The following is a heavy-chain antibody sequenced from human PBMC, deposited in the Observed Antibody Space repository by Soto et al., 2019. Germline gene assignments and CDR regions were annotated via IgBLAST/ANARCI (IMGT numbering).Heavy chain of an antibody. V-gene: IGHV1-3*01. CDR3: ARGGGLDD. Sequence: QVQLVQSGAEVTKPGASVKVSCKASGYSFTSFPIHWVRQAPGQGLECMGWINAANGYTRYSQKFQGRVTITRDTSATTAYMDLSSLTSEDTAVYYCARGGGLDDWGQGTLITVSS. J-gene: IGHJ4*02. CDR2: INAANGYT. CDR1: GYSFTSFP. D-gene: IGHD3-10*01.